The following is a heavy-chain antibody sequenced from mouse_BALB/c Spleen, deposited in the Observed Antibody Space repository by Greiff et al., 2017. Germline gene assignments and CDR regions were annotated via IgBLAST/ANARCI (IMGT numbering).Heavy chain of an antibody. V-gene: IGHV7-3*02. CDR1: GFTFTDYY. J-gene: IGHJ3*01. CDR3: ARDARDGRGFAY. CDR2: IRNKANGYTT. Sequence: EVQLVESGGGLVQPGGSLRLSCATSGFTFTDYYMSWVRQPPGKALEWLGFIRNKANGYTTEYSASVKGRFTISRDNSQSILYLQMNALRAEDTSIYYCARDARDGRGFAYWGQGTLVTVSA. D-gene: IGHD2-3*01.